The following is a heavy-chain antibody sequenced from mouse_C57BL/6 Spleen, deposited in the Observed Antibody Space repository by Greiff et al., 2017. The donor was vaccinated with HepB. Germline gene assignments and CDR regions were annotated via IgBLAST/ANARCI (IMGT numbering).Heavy chain of an antibody. CDR3: ARDYYGYYYAMDY. CDR2: ISYDGSN. V-gene: IGHV3-6*01. CDR1: GYSITSGYY. J-gene: IGHJ4*01. Sequence: DVKLQESGPGLVKPSQSLSLTCSVTGYSITSGYYWNWIRQFPGNKLEWMGYISYDGSNNYNPSLKNRISITRDTSKNQFFLKLNSVTTEDTATYYCARDYYGYYYAMDYWGQGTSVTVSS. D-gene: IGHD2-2*01.